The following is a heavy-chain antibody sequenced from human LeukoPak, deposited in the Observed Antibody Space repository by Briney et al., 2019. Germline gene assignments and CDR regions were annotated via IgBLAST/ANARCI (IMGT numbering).Heavy chain of an antibody. J-gene: IGHJ5*02. Sequence: GTSVKVSCKASGFTFRTSAVQWVRQARGQRLEWIGWIVVGSGNTNDAQKFQERVTISRDMSTSTAYMELSSMRSEDTAVYYCAAQVNYHDSTVWDPWGQGTLVTVSS. CDR3: AAQVNYHDSTVWDP. CDR1: GFTFRTSA. CDR2: IVVGSGNT. V-gene: IGHV1-58*01. D-gene: IGHD3-22*01.